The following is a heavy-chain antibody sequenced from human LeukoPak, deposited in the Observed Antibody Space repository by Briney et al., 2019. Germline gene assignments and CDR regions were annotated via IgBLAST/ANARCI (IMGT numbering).Heavy chain of an antibody. D-gene: IGHD3-16*02. CDR2: IYYSGST. CDR3: ARCNVCGSYPDY. Sequence: PSGTPSLTSTVSGGSTRSHNWRWISHTPGKGLEWIGYIYYSGSTNYNPSLKSRVTISVDTSKNQCSLKLSSVTAADTAVYYCARCNVCGSYPDYWGQGTLVTVSS. CDR1: GGSTRSHN. V-gene: IGHV4-59*11. J-gene: IGHJ4*02.